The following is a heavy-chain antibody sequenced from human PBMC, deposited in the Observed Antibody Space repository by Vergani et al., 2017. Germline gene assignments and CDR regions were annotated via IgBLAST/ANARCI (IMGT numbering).Heavy chain of an antibody. J-gene: IGHJ6*02. CDR1: GFTFSSYA. D-gene: IGHD3-3*01. CDR3: AKDGWDXFWSVEEGYYYYYGMDV. CDR2: ISGSGGST. Sequence: EVQLLESGGGLVQPGGSLRLSCAASGFTFSSYAMSWVRQAPGKGLEWVSAISGSGGSTYYADSVKGRFTISRDNSKNTLYLQMNSLRAEDTAVYYCAKDGWDXFWSVEEGYYYYYGMDVWGQGTTVTVSS. V-gene: IGHV3-23*01.